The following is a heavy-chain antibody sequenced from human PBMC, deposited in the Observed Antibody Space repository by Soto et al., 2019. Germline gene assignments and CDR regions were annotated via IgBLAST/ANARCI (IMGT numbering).Heavy chain of an antibody. Sequence: SETLSLTCDVYGGSFSGYYWSWIRQPPGKGLEWIGEINHSGSTNYNPSLKSRVTISVDTSKNQFSLKLSSVTAADTAVYYCASVLRFLEWLSAPGFDPWGQGTLVTVSS. J-gene: IGHJ5*02. D-gene: IGHD3-3*01. CDR3: ASVLRFLEWLSAPGFDP. V-gene: IGHV4-34*01. CDR2: INHSGST. CDR1: GGSFSGYY.